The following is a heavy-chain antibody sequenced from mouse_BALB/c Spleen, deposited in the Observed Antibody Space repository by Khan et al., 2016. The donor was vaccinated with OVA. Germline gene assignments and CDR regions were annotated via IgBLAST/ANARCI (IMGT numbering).Heavy chain of an antibody. V-gene: IGHV1-76*01. CDR3: AREEALYYFDN. Sequence: QIQLVQSGAELVRPGASVKLSCKTSGYIFTSYWIHWVKQRSGQGLEWLARIYPGTDNTYYTEKFKDKATLTADKSSSTAYMQLSSLKDEDSAVYFCAREEALYYFDNWGQGTTLTVSS. D-gene: IGHD3-2*02. CDR2: IYPGTDNT. J-gene: IGHJ2*01. CDR1: GYIFTSYW.